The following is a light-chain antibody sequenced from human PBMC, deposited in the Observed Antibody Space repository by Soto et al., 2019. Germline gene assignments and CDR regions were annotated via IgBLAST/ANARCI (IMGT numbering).Light chain of an antibody. CDR1: TSNIGAGYH. Sequence: QSVLTQPPSVSGAPGQRGSISCTGSTSNIGAGYHVHWYQQFPGTAPKLLMYDNTNRPSGVPDRFSGSKSGTSASLAITGLQAEDEADYYCQSYDSSLSRYVFGTGTKVTVL. CDR3: QSYDSSLSRYV. V-gene: IGLV1-40*01. J-gene: IGLJ1*01. CDR2: DNT.